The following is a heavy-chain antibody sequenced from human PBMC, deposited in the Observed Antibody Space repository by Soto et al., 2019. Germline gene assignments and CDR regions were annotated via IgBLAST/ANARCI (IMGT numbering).Heavy chain of an antibody. CDR3: AKDGVADLYYFDS. V-gene: IGHV3-9*01. CDR1: GFTFDDYA. J-gene: IGHJ4*02. CDR2: ISWKSGSI. Sequence: EVQLVESGGGLVQPGRSLRLSCAASGFTFDDYAMHWVRQAPGKGLEWVSGISWKSGSIGYADSVKGRFTISRDNAKNSLYLQMNSLRAEDTALYYCAKDGVADLYYFDSWGQGTLVTVSS. D-gene: IGHD6-13*01.